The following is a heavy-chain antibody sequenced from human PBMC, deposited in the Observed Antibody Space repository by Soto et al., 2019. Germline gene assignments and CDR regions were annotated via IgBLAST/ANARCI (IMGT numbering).Heavy chain of an antibody. CDR2: IYYSGST. J-gene: IGHJ3*02. V-gene: IGHV4-39*01. D-gene: IGHD2-15*01. CDR3: ARQKNVARDLDAFDI. CDR1: GGSISSSSYY. Sequence: SETLSLTCTVSGGSISSSSYYWGWIRQPPGKGLEWIGSIYYSGSTYYNPSLKSRVTISVDTSKNQFSLKLSSVTAADTAVYYCARQKNVARDLDAFDIWGQGTMVTVSS.